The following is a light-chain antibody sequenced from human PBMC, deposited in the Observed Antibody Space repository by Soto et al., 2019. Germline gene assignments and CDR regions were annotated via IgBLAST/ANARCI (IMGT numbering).Light chain of an antibody. CDR1: QSVSSSY. Sequence: EIVLTQSPGTLSLSPGERATLSCRASQSVSSSYLAWYQQKPGQAPRLLIYGASSRATGIPDRFSGSGSGTDFTLTISRLEPEDFAVYYCQQYGSSPKFGQWTKVEIK. CDR2: GAS. V-gene: IGKV3-20*01. J-gene: IGKJ1*01. CDR3: QQYGSSPK.